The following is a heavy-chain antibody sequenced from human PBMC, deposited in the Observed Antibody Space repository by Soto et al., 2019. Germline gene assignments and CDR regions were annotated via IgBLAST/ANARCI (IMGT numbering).Heavy chain of an antibody. Sequence: SETLSLTCTVSGGSISSGGYYWSWIRQHPGKGLEWIGYIYYSRSTYYNPSLKSRVTISVDTSKNQFSLKLSSVTAADTAVYYCARDNRCSGGSCYARNWFDPWGQGTLVTVSS. D-gene: IGHD2-15*01. CDR1: GGSISSGGYY. V-gene: IGHV4-31*03. CDR2: IYYSRST. J-gene: IGHJ5*02. CDR3: ARDNRCSGGSCYARNWFDP.